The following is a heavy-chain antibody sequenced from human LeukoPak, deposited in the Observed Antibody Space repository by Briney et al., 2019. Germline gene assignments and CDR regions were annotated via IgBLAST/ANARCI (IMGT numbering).Heavy chain of an antibody. V-gene: IGHV4-4*07. D-gene: IGHD4-17*01. Sequence: SETLSLTCTVSGGSINSYYWSWIRQPAGKGLEWIGRIYISGSTNYNPSLKSRVTISVDTSKNQFSLRLSSVTAADTAVYYCAREREGPYGYLDYWGQGTLVTVSS. CDR1: GGSINSYY. CDR3: AREREGPYGYLDY. CDR2: IYISGST. J-gene: IGHJ4*02.